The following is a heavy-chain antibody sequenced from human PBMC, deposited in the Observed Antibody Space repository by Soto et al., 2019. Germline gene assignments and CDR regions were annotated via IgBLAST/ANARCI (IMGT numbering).Heavy chain of an antibody. J-gene: IGHJ5*02. CDR1: GGSISSGGYY. CDR2: IYYSGST. CDR3: ARGLYYDSSGYYWQSPRRVWFDP. V-gene: IGHV4-31*03. D-gene: IGHD3-22*01. Sequence: SETLSLTCTVSGGSISSGGYYWSWIRQHPGKGLEWIGYIYYSGSTYYNPSLKSRVTISVDTSKNQFSLKLSSVTAADTAVYYCARGLYYDSSGYYWQSPRRVWFDPWGQGTLVTVSS.